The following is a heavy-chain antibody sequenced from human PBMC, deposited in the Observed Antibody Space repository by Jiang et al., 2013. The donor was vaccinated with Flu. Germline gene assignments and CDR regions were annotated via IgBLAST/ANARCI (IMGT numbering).Heavy chain of an antibody. CDR3: ARGIAQCFDY. CDR2: ISYDGSNK. V-gene: IGHV3-30*04. J-gene: IGHJ4*02. Sequence: GVVQPGRSLRLSCAASGFTFSSYAMHWVRQAPGKGLEWVAVISYDGSNKYYADSVKGRFTISRDNSKNTLYLQMNSLRAEDTAVYYCARGIAQCFDYWGQGTLVTVSS. D-gene: IGHD6-19*01. CDR1: GFTFSSYA.